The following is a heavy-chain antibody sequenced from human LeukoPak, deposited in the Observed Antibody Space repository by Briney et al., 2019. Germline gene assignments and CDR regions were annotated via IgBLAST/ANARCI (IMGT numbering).Heavy chain of an antibody. CDR2: IGGDSSYL. Sequence: GGSLRLSCAASGFTFSGYTMNWVRQAPGKGLEWISSIGGDSSYLYYADSVKGRFTFARDNAKNSLYLQMRSLRAEDTAVYYCAKEMYWMPEYWGPGTLVTVSS. V-gene: IGHV3-21*01. J-gene: IGHJ4*02. D-gene: IGHD2-15*01. CDR1: GFTFSGYT. CDR3: AKEMYWMPEY.